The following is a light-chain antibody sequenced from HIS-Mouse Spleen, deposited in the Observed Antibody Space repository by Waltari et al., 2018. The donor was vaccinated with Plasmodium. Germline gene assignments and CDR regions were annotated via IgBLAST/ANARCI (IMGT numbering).Light chain of an antibody. CDR3: QQYGSSPYT. CDR1: QSVSSSY. Sequence: EIVLTQSPGTLSLSPGERATISCRASQSVSSSYLAWYQQKPGQAPMLLIYGASSRATGIPDRFSGSGSGTDFTLTISRLEPEDFAVYYCQQYGSSPYTFGQGTKLEIK. J-gene: IGKJ2*01. CDR2: GAS. V-gene: IGKV3-20*01.